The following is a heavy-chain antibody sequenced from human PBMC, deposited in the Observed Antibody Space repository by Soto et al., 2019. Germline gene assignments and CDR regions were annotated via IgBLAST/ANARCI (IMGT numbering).Heavy chain of an antibody. J-gene: IGHJ4*02. Sequence: QVQLQQWGAGLLKPSQTLSLTCVVNGGSFSGYYWGWIRQPPGKGLEWFAEINHSGTTGYNPSLQRRLTRPLDRSNNQFPLKLSSVTAAETAVYYCVRRSRIDMVEGVCWVFDYWGQGNLVTVSS. CDR2: INHSGTT. V-gene: IGHV4-34*01. D-gene: IGHD3-10*01. CDR1: GGSFSGYY. CDR3: VRRSRIDMVEGVCWVFDY.